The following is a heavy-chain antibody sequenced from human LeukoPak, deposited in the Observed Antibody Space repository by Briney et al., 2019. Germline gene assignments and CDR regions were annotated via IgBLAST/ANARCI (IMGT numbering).Heavy chain of an antibody. V-gene: IGHV4-59*08. J-gene: IGHJ4*02. D-gene: IGHD6-13*01. CDR1: GGSLSPYY. CDR3: ARGARSSSWYVPYYFDY. Sequence: SETLSLTCTVSGGSLSPYYWSWIRQPPGKGLEWIGSIYYSGSTYYNPSLKTRVTISKDTSKNQFSLKVSSVTAADTAVYYCARGARSSSWYVPYYFDYWGQGTLVTVSS. CDR2: IYYSGST.